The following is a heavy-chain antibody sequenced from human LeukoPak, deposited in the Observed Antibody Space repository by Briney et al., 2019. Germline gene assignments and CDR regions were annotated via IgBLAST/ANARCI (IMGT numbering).Heavy chain of an antibody. CDR3: ARHGIAVVDY. V-gene: IGHV1-8*01. CDR2: MNPNSGNT. Sequence: ASVKVSCKASGYTFTSFEINWVRQATGQGLEWMGWMNPNSGNTGYAQKFQGRVTMTTDTSTSTAYMELRSLRSDDTAVYYCARHGIAVVDYWGQGTLVTVSS. D-gene: IGHD6-19*01. J-gene: IGHJ4*02. CDR1: GYTFTSFE.